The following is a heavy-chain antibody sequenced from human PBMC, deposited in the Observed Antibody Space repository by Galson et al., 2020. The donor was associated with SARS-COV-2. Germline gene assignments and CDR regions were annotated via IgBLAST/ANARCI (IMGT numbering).Heavy chain of an antibody. CDR1: GGSISRSTSYY. D-gene: IGHD4-4*01. CDR2: FYYRGNT. Sequence: SETLSLTCTVSGGSISRSTSYYWGWIRQPPGKGLEWIGNFYYRGNTYYNPSLKSRITISVDTSKNQFSLKLSSVTAAETAVYYCARRLAVTPNYFDNWGQGTLVTVSS. J-gene: IGHJ4*02. CDR3: ARRLAVTPNYFDN. V-gene: IGHV4-39*01.